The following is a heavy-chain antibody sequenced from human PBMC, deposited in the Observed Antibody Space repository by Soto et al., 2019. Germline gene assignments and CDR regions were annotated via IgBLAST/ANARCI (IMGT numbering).Heavy chain of an antibody. CDR1: GGTFSSYA. D-gene: IGHD6-19*01. CDR2: VIPIFGTA. V-gene: IGHV1-69*01. Sequence: VKRVKSGAEVKKPGSSVKVSCKASGGTFSSYAISWVRQAPGQGLEWMAGVIPIFGTANYAQKFQGSVTVTVDESTSTAYMELSSLRSEDTAVYYCAMSDSSGPTYNWFAPWGQGTLVTVSS. J-gene: IGHJ5*02. CDR3: AMSDSSGPTYNWFAP.